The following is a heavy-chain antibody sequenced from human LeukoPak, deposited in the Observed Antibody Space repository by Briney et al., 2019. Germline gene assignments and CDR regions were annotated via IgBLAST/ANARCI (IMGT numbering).Heavy chain of an antibody. Sequence: PGGSLRLSCAASGFTFSSYEMNWVRQAPGKGLEWVSYISSSGSTIYYADSVKGRFTISRDNSKNTLYLQMNSLRAEDTAVYYGARESLYYGAGPRFDYWGQGTLVTVSS. D-gene: IGHD3-10*01. CDR2: ISSSGSTI. CDR1: GFTFSSYE. J-gene: IGHJ4*02. CDR3: ARESLYYGAGPRFDY. V-gene: IGHV3-48*03.